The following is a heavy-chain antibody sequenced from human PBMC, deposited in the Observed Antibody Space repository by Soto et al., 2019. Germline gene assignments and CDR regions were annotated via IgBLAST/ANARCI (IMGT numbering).Heavy chain of an antibody. CDR3: ARKAGLVSLYPPEFDP. CDR1: GFTFISDA. J-gene: IGHJ5*02. Sequence: SLRLSWSPCGFTFISDAMIWDRQAPGKGLEWVSVISGSDGSTYYADSVKGRFTISRDNSKNTLFLQMNSLRGEDTAVYYCARKAGLVSLYPPEFDPRGQGTLVTVSS. CDR2: ISGSDGST. D-gene: IGHD2-8*01. V-gene: IGHV3-23*01.